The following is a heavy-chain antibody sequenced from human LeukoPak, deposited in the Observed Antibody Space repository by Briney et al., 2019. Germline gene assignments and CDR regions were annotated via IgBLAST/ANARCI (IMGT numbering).Heavy chain of an antibody. V-gene: IGHV3-21*06. Sequence: RGFLRLSCAASGFTFSSSAMSWVRQAPGKGLEWVSSISRNSRYIYYADSMRGRFTISRDNAKNSLYLQMNSLKPEDTAVYYCARVAEAAAFDSWGQGTLVTVSS. CDR2: ISRNSRYI. CDR3: ARVAEAAAFDS. J-gene: IGHJ4*02. CDR1: GFTFSSSA. D-gene: IGHD6-13*01.